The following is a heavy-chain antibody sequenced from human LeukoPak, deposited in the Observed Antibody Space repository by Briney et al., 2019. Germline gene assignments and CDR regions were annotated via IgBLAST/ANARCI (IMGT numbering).Heavy chain of an antibody. CDR3: ARGSIAAAGETIDY. Sequence: SVKVSCKASGGTFSSYAISWVRQAPGQGLEWMGRIIPIFGMANYAQKFQGRVTITADKSTSTAYMELSSLRSEDTAVYYCARGSIAAAGETIDYWGQGTLVTVSS. D-gene: IGHD6-13*01. CDR2: IIPIFGMA. CDR1: GGTFSSYA. V-gene: IGHV1-69*04. J-gene: IGHJ4*02.